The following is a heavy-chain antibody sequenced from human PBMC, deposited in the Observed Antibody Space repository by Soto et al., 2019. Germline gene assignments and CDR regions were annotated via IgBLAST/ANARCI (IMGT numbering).Heavy chain of an antibody. CDR3: AKADGEQWLLPHLDK. CDR2: ISCCGGST. Sequence: EVQLLESGGGVVQPGGSLRLSGVASGFNFKKFAMSGVRQAPGEGLEWVSGISCCGGSTSYADSVKGRFSIARDDSTNTLSLQMNNLRVDDTAQYYCAKADGEQWLLPHLDKWGQGTLVTVS. J-gene: IGHJ4*02. CDR1: GFNFKKFA. V-gene: IGHV3-23*01. D-gene: IGHD6-19*01.